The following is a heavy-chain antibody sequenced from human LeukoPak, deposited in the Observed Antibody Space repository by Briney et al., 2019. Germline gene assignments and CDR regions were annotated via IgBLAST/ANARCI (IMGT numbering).Heavy chain of an antibody. CDR2: YYTGST. V-gene: IGHV4-59*01. CDR3: ARGGNYWPQWWFDP. CDR1: GGSISTYY. J-gene: IGHJ5*02. Sequence: SETLSLTCTVSGGSISTYYWSWIRQPPGKGLEWIGYYTGSTSYNPSLKSRVTMSLDASKNQFSLELNFVTPADTAVYYCARGGNYWPQWWFDPWGRGTLVSVSS. D-gene: IGHD1-26*01.